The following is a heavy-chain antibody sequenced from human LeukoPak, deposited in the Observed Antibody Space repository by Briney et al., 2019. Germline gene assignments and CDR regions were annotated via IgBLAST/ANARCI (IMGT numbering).Heavy chain of an antibody. D-gene: IGHD3-16*02. V-gene: IGHV1-18*01. Sequence: ASVKVSCKASGYTFTSYGISWVRQAPGQGLEWMGWISAYNGNTNYAQKLQGRVTMTTDTSTSTAYMELRSLRSDDTAVYYCARGALGVSVITFGGVIGTYFDYWGQGTLVTVSS. CDR3: ARGALGVSVITFGGVIGTYFDY. J-gene: IGHJ4*02. CDR1: GYTFTSYG. CDR2: ISAYNGNT.